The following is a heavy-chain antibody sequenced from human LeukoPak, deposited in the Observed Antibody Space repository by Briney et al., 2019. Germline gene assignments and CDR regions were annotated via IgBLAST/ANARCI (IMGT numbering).Heavy chain of an antibody. V-gene: IGHV4-39*07. D-gene: IGHD3-9*01. J-gene: IGHJ4*02. CDR2: IYYSGST. CDR1: GGSISSSSYY. CDR3: ARDTRSSPGGYFGWFSYGYDY. Sequence: SETLSLTCTVSGGSISSSSYYWGWIRQPPGKGLEWIGSIYYSGSTYYNPSLKSRVTISVDTSKNQFSLKLSSVTAADTAVYYCARDTRSSPGGYFGWFSYGYDYWGQGTLVTVSS.